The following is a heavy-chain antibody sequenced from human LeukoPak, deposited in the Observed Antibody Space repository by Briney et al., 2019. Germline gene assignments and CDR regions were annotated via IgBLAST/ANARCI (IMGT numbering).Heavy chain of an antibody. CDR3: AKDPNGNYIGAFDI. J-gene: IGHJ3*02. Sequence: GGSLRLSCSASGFTFRSYAMSWVRQAPGKGLEWVSSIGVGGDTTYYADSVKGRFTISRDNSKSTLYLQMNSLRAGDTAVYYCAKDPNGNYIGAFDIWGQGTMVTVSS. V-gene: IGHV3-23*01. CDR1: GFTFRSYA. D-gene: IGHD4-17*01. CDR2: IGVGGDTT.